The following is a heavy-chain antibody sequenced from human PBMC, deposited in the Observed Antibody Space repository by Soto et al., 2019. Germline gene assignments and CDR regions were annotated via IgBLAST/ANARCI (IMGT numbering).Heavy chain of an antibody. CDR3: ANRCSGGSCYLTAESFDY. CDR2: ISGSGGST. Sequence: EVQLLESGGGLVQPGGSLRLSCAASGFTFSSYAMSWVRQAPGKGLEWVSAISGSGGSTYYADSVKGRFTISRDNSKNTLYLQMNSLRAEDTAVYYCANRCSGGSCYLTAESFDYWGQGTLVTVSS. D-gene: IGHD2-15*01. CDR1: GFTFSSYA. V-gene: IGHV3-23*01. J-gene: IGHJ4*02.